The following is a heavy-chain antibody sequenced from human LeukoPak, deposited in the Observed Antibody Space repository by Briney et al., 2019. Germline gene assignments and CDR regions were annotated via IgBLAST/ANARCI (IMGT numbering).Heavy chain of an antibody. Sequence: GGSLRLSCAASGFTFSSYSMNWVRQAPGKGLEWVSSISSSSSYIYYADSVKGRFTISRDNAKYSLYLQMNSLRAEDTAVYYCARDPGYCSGGSCYSPDFDYWGQGTLVTVSS. CDR2: ISSSSSYI. D-gene: IGHD2-15*01. V-gene: IGHV3-21*01. J-gene: IGHJ4*02. CDR1: GFTFSSYS. CDR3: ARDPGYCSGGSCYSPDFDY.